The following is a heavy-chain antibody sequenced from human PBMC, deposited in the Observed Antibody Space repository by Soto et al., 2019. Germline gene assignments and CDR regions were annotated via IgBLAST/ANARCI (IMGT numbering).Heavy chain of an antibody. V-gene: IGHV4-30-2*01. J-gene: IGHJ5*02. CDR2: IYQSGVT. D-gene: IGHD6-19*01. Sequence: SETLSLTCTISGDSYSISTYSWSWTRQPPGKALEWVGFIYQSGVTSYNPSLKSRVSISLDRSNNQCSLKLRSVTAADTAVYYCAGMPYTSGLRFDPWGPGTLVTVSS. CDR1: GDSYSISTYS. CDR3: AGMPYTSGLRFDP.